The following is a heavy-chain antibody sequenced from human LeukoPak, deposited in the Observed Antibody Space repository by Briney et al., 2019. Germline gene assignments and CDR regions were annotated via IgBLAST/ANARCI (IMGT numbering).Heavy chain of an antibody. D-gene: IGHD1-26*01. V-gene: IGHV3-21*01. Sequence: GGSLRLSCAASGFTFSSYSMNWVRQAPGKGLEWVSSISSSSSYIYYADSVKGRFTISRDNAKNSLYLQMNSLRAEDTAVYYCARDLYGRASRFDPWGRGTLVTVSS. CDR1: GFTFSSYS. CDR2: ISSSSSYI. CDR3: ARDLYGRASRFDP. J-gene: IGHJ5*02.